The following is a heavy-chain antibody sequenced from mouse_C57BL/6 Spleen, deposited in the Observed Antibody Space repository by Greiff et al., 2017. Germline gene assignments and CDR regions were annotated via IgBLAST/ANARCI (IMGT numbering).Heavy chain of an antibody. CDR2: IRNKANNHAT. D-gene: IGHD1-1*01. V-gene: IGHV6-6*01. CDR1: GFTFSDAW. CDR3: TTGAIYYYGSSFDY. J-gene: IGHJ2*01. Sequence: EVMLVESGGGLVQPGGSMKLSCAASGFTFSDAWMDWVRQSPEKGLEWVAEIRNKANNHATYYAESVKGRFTISRDDSKSSVYLQMNSLRAEDTGIYYCTTGAIYYYGSSFDYWGQGTTLTVSS.